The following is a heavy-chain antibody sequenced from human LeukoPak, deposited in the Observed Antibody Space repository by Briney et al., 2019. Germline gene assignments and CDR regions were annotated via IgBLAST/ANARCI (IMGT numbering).Heavy chain of an antibody. J-gene: IGHJ3*02. V-gene: IGHV3-30*02. Sequence: GGSLRLSCAASGFTFSSYAMHWVRQAPGRGLEWLAIIRYDGSKINYADSVRGRFTISRDNSNNTLYVQMNSPRAEDTAVYYCAKGGRAYYDFWSGLDGFDIWGQGTMVTVSS. D-gene: IGHD3-3*01. CDR2: IRYDGSKI. CDR3: AKGGRAYYDFWSGLDGFDI. CDR1: GFTFSSYA.